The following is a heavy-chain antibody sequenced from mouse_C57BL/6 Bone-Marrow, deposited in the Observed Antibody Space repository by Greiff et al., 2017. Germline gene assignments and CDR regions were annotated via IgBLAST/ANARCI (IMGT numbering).Heavy chain of an antibody. Sequence: VQLQQPGAELVKPGASVKMSCKASGYTFTSYWITWVKQRPGQGLEWIGDIYPGSGSTNYNEKFKSKATLTVDKSSSTAYMQLSSLTSDDSAVYYCARNYDVGFAYWGQGTLVTVSA. J-gene: IGHJ3*01. CDR3: ARNYDVGFAY. V-gene: IGHV1-55*01. D-gene: IGHD2-4*01. CDR2: IYPGSGST. CDR1: GYTFTSYW.